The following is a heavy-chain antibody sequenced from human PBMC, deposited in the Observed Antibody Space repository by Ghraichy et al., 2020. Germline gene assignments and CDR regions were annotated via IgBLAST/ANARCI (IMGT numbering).Heavy chain of an antibody. CDR3: ARVVYSYGTGAFDI. Sequence: SETLSLTCAVSGGSISSSNWWSWVRQPPGKGLEWIGEIYHSGSTNYNPSLKSRVTISVDKSKNQFSLKLSSVTAADTAVYYCARVVYSYGTGAFDIWGQGTMVTVSS. CDR2: IYHSGST. V-gene: IGHV4-4*02. J-gene: IGHJ3*02. D-gene: IGHD5-18*01. CDR1: GGSISSSNW.